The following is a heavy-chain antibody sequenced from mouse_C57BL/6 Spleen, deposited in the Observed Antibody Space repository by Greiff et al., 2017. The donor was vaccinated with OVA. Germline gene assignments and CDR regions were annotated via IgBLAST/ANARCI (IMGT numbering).Heavy chain of an antibody. CDR3: AREFDYYGSSYHYFDY. CDR1: GYTFTSYW. J-gene: IGHJ2*01. V-gene: IGHV1-53*01. CDR2: INPSNGGT. Sequence: VQLQQPGPELVKPGASVKLSCKASGYTFTSYWMHWVKQRPGQGLEWIGNINPSNGGTNYNEKFKSKATLTVDKSSSTAYMQLSSLTSEDSAVYYCAREFDYYGSSYHYFDYWGQGTTLTVSS. D-gene: IGHD1-1*01.